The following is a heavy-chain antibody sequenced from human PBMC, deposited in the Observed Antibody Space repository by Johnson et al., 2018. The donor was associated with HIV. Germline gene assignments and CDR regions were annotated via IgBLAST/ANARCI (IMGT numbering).Heavy chain of an antibody. J-gene: IGHJ3*02. CDR2: IRYDGSSK. CDR3: ATSSGTYIHDACDI. D-gene: IGHD1-26*01. CDR1: GFTFSTYA. V-gene: IGHV3-30*02. Sequence: QMLLVESGGGVVQPGGSLRLSCAASGFTFSTYAMHWVRQAPGKGLEWVAFIRYDGSSKYYVDSVKGRFTISRDNSKNTLYLQMNSLRAEDTAVYYWATSSGTYIHDACDIWGQGTMVTVSS.